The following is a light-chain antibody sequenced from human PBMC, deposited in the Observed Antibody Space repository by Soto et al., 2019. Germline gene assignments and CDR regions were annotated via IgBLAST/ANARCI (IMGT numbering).Light chain of an antibody. J-gene: IGKJ1*01. CDR2: DAS. Sequence: DIQMTQSPSTLSASVGDRFTITCRASQSISSWLAWYQQKPGKAPNLLIYDASRLESGVPSRFSGSGSGTEFTLTISSLQPDDFATYYCQQYHSYSPTFGQGTKVEIK. V-gene: IGKV1-5*01. CDR1: QSISSW. CDR3: QQYHSYSPT.